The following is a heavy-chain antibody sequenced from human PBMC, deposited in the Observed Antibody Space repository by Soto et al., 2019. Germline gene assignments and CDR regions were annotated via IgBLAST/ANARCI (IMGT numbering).Heavy chain of an antibody. CDR3: ARLGGSGGTDY. J-gene: IGHJ4*02. Sequence: SETLSLTCTVSGGSISSSSYYWGWIRQPPGKGLEWIGSIYYSGSTYYNPSLKSRVTISVDTSKNQFSLKLSSVTAADTAVYYCARLGGSGGTDYWGQGTLVTVSS. CDR2: IYYSGST. CDR1: GGSISSSSYY. D-gene: IGHD3-16*01. V-gene: IGHV4-39*01.